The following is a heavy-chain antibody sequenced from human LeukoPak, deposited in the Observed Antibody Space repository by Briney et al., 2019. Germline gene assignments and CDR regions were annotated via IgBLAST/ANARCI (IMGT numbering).Heavy chain of an antibody. CDR2: IHYSGTT. Sequence: SETLSLTCNVSGVSIRGSNYYWGLIRQPPGKGLQWIGSIHYSGTTYYNPSLKSRVTISVDTSKNQFSLKVTSVTAADTALYYCGRSAGFVHFDHWGQGTLVTVSS. CDR1: GVSIRGSNYY. J-gene: IGHJ4*02. D-gene: IGHD3-16*01. V-gene: IGHV4-39*07. CDR3: GRSAGFVHFDH.